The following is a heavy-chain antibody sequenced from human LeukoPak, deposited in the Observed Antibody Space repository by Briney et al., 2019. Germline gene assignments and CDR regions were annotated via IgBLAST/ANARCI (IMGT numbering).Heavy chain of an antibody. CDR3: ARDLGQYYDTSDNWFDP. CDR2: ISWNSGSI. D-gene: IGHD3-22*01. Sequence: GGSLRLSCAASGFTFDDYAMHWVRQAPGKGLVWVSGISWNSGSIVYADSVKGRFTISRDNAKNSLYLQMNSLRAEDTAVYYCARDLGQYYDTSDNWFDPWGQGTLVTVSS. J-gene: IGHJ5*02. CDR1: GFTFDDYA. V-gene: IGHV3-9*01.